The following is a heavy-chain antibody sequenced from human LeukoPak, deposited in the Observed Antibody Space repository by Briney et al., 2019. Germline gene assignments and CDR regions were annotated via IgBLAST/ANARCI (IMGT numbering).Heavy chain of an antibody. D-gene: IGHD2/OR15-2a*01. CDR1: GFTFSSYG. Sequence: GGSLRRSCAASGFTFSSYGMHWVRQAPGKGLEWVAFIRYDGSNKDYADSVKGRFTFSRDNSKNTLYLQMDSLRAEDTAVYYCAKGWEYYCDYWGQGTLVTVSS. V-gene: IGHV3-30*02. CDR2: IRYDGSNK. CDR3: AKGWEYYCDY. J-gene: IGHJ4*02.